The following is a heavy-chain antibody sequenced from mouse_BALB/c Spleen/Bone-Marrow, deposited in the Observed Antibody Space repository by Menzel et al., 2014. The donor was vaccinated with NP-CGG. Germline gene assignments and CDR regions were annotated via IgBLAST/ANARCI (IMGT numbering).Heavy chain of an antibody. J-gene: IGHJ3*01. CDR2: IDPANGNT. CDR1: GFNIKDTY. Sequence: EVMLVESGAELVKPGASVKLSCTASGFNIKDTYMHWVKQRPEQGLEWIGRIDPANGNTKYDPKFQGKATITADTSSHTAYLQLSCLTSEDTAVYYCANYYYGSSLFAYWGQGTLVTVSA. CDR3: ANYYYGSSLFAY. V-gene: IGHV14-3*02. D-gene: IGHD1-1*01.